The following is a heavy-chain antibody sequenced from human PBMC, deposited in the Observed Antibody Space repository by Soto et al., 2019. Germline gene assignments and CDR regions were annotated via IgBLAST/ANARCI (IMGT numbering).Heavy chain of an antibody. V-gene: IGHV1-46*02. D-gene: IGHD2-21*02. CDR2: IHPSGGGS. CDR1: GYPFNTYY. J-gene: IGHJ4*02. CDR3: ARGGHIAVVTDSFDS. Sequence: GASVKVSCKSSGYPFNTYYLHWVRQAPGQGLEWMGMIHPSGGGSTYAQKFLGRVTMTMDSSMSTVFMELTSLRSADTAVYYCARGGHIAVVTDSFDSWGQGTLVTVSS.